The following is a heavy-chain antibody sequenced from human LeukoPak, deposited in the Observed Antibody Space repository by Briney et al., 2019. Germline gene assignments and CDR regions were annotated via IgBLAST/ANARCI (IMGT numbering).Heavy chain of an antibody. CDR2: ISWNGGNT. Sequence: PGGSLRLSCAASGGFTFSSSAMSWVRQAPGKGLEWVSGISWNGGNTGYTDSVKGRFTISRDNAKNSLYLQMNSLRAEDSALYYCARDPRWRSSWYYFDYWGQGSLVTVSS. V-gene: IGHV3-20*04. CDR3: ARDPRWRSSWYYFDY. D-gene: IGHD6-13*01. J-gene: IGHJ4*02. CDR1: GGFTFSSSA.